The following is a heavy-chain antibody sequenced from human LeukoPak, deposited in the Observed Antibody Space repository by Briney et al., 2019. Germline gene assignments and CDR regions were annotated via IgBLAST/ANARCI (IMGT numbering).Heavy chain of an antibody. J-gene: IGHJ6*04. CDR2: INPNSGGT. D-gene: IGHD3-10*01. CDR1: GYTFTGYY. Sequence: ASVKVSCKASGYTFTGYYMHWVRQAPGQGLEWMGWINPNSGGTNYAQKFQGWVTMTRVTSISTAYMELSRLRSDDTAVYYCAREVDYGSGSYSYGMDVWGKGTTVTVSS. V-gene: IGHV1-2*04. CDR3: AREVDYGSGSYSYGMDV.